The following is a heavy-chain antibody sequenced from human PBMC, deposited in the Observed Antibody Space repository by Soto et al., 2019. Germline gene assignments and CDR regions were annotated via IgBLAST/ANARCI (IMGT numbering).Heavy chain of an antibody. CDR1: GYTFTSYG. CDR2: ISAYNGNT. V-gene: IGHV1-18*01. J-gene: IGHJ6*02. D-gene: IGHD3-22*01. CDR3: ARDSLGDSSGYMEYGMDV. Sequence: ASVKVSCKASGYTFTSYGISWVRQAPGQGLEWMGWISAYNGNTNYAQKLQGRVTMTTDTSTSTAYMELRSLRSDDTAVYYCARDSLGDSSGYMEYGMDVWGQGTTVTVSS.